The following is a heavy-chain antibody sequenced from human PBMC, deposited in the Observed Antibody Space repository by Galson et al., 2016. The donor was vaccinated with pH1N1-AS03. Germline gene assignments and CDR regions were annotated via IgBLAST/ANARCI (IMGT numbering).Heavy chain of an antibody. D-gene: IGHD3-10*01. CDR3: ARARLLPDPLDV. V-gene: IGHV3-53*01. CDR1: GFSVGDNY. J-gene: IGHJ3*01. CDR2: MYSGGST. Sequence: SLRLSCAVSGFSVGDNYITWVRQAPGKGLEWVAVMYSGGSTYYADAVRGRFTISRDTSRDTVFLQMNSLRGDDSALDFCARARLLPDPLDVWGQGTMVTVSS.